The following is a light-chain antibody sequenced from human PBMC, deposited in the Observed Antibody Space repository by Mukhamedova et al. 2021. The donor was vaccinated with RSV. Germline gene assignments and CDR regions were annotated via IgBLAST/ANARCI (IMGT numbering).Light chain of an antibody. J-gene: IGLJ1*01. CDR1: NIGSKS. Sequence: GGNNIGSKSVHWYQQKPGQAPVLVIYYDSDRPSGIPERFSGSNSGNTATLTISRVEAGDEADYYCQVWVSSSDQGVFGTGPKVTVL. V-gene: IGLV3-21*04. CDR3: QVWVSSSDQGV. CDR2: YDS.